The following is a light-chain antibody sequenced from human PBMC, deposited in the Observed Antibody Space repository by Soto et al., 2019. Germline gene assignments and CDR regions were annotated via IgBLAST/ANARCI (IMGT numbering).Light chain of an antibody. J-gene: IGLJ2*01. Sequence: QSVLTQPPSASGTPGQKVTISCSGSSSNIGSNHVYWYQQFPGSAPRLLIYRSDQRPSGVPDRFSGSKSGTSASLAISGLRSEDEADYYCAAWDDSLSVLLFGGGTKLTVL. CDR2: RSD. V-gene: IGLV1-47*01. CDR3: AAWDDSLSVLL. CDR1: SSNIGSNH.